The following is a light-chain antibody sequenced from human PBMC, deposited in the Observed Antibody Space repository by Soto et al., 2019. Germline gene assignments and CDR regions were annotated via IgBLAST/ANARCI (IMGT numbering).Light chain of an antibody. V-gene: IGKV1-17*01. CDR2: ATS. CDR3: LQHNTYPRT. CDR1: QAIRND. Sequence: DIQMTQSPSSLSASVGDRVTITCRASQAIRNDLGWYQQKPAKAPKRLIYATSSLQSGVPSRFSGSGSETEFTLTISSLQPEDSATYYCLQHNTYPRTFGQGTKVDIK. J-gene: IGKJ1*01.